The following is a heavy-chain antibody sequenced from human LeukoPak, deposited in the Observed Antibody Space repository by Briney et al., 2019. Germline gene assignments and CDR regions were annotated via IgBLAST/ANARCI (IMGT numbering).Heavy chain of an antibody. J-gene: IGHJ3*02. CDR1: GYSFTSYW. CDR2: IYPGDSDT. V-gene: IGHV5-51*01. Sequence: GESLKISCKGSGYSFTSYWIGWVRQMPGKGLEWMGIIYPGDSDTRYSPSFQGQVTISADKSISTAYLQWSSLKASDTAMYYCARQQLEYCSSTSCLDAFDIWGQGTMVTVSS. D-gene: IGHD2-2*01. CDR3: ARQQLEYCSSTSCLDAFDI.